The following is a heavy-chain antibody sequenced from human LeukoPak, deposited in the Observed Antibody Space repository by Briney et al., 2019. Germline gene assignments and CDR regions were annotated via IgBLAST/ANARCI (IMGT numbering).Heavy chain of an antibody. V-gene: IGHV1-2*06. CDR3: ARDRDVLLWFGDTYYFDY. J-gene: IGHJ4*02. D-gene: IGHD3-10*01. CDR2: INPNSGGT. Sequence: ASVKVSCXASGYTFTGYYMHWVRQAHGQGLEWMARINPNSGGTNYAQKFQGRVTMTRDTSISTAYMELSRLRSDDTAVYYCARDRDVLLWFGDTYYFDYWGQGTLVTVSS. CDR1: GYTFTGYY.